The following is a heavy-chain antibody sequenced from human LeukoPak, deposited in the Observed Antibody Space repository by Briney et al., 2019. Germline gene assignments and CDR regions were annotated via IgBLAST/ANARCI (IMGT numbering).Heavy chain of an antibody. CDR2: MNPNSGGT. V-gene: IGHV1-2*02. D-gene: IGHD5-18*01. J-gene: IGHJ4*02. CDR1: GYTFTGYY. Sequence: GASVRVSCXASGYTFTGYYMHWVRQAPGQGLGWMGWMNPNSGGTNYAQKFQGRVTMTRDTSISTAYMELSRLRSDDTAVYYCARVPSPTAMGFFFDYWGQGTLVTVSS. CDR3: ARVPSPTAMGFFFDY.